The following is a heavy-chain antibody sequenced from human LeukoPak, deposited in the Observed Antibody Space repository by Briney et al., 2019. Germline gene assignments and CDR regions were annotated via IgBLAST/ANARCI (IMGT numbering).Heavy chain of an antibody. CDR3: ARLGYCSGGTCFPFLYYFDY. Sequence: SETLSLTCGVSGGSFSTNYWSWIRQSSEKGLEWIGEINHSGITNYSPSLKSRLSISIDTSKNQFSLKLSSVTAADTSTYYCARLGYCSGGTCFPFLYYFDYWGHGTLVTVSP. D-gene: IGHD2-15*01. J-gene: IGHJ4*01. CDR1: GGSFSTNY. CDR2: INHSGIT. V-gene: IGHV4-34*01.